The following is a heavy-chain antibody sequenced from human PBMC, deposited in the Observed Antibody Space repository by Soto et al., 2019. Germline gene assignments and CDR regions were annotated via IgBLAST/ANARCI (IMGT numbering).Heavy chain of an antibody. J-gene: IGHJ5*02. V-gene: IGHV3-9*01. D-gene: IGHD3-3*01. CDR2: ISWNSGSI. CDR3: AKGLNDFWRDWFDP. Sequence: LGGSLSLSCAASGFPFADYAMHWVRHAPGKGLEWVSGISWNSGSIGYADSVKGRFTISRDNAKNSLYLQMNSLRAEDTALYYCAKGLNDFWRDWFDPWGQGTLVTVSS. CDR1: GFPFADYA.